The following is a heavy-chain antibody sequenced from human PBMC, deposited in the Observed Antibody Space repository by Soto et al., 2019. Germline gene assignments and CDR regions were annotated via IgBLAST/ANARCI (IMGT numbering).Heavy chain of an antibody. CDR3: ARDGAYDSSGYYDY. CDR1: GGSISSGGYS. J-gene: IGHJ4*02. Sequence: SETLSLTCAVSGGSISSGGYSWSWIRQPPGKGLEWLGYISYSGSTYSNPSLKSRVTISVDTSKNQFSLKLTSVTAADTAVYYCARDGAYDSSGYYDYWGQGTLVTVSS. D-gene: IGHD3-22*01. CDR2: ISYSGST. V-gene: IGHV4-30-2*05.